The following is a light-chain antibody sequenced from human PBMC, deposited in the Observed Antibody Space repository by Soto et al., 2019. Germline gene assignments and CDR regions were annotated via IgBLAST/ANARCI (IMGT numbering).Light chain of an antibody. Sequence: QSVLTQSPSPSASLGASVKLTCTLSSGHSSYAIAWHQQQPEKGPRYLMKLNSDGSHSKGDGIPDRFSGSSSGTERYLTISSLQSEDEADYYCQTWSTGIRVFGGGTKLTVL. CDR2: LNSDGSH. J-gene: IGLJ3*02. V-gene: IGLV4-69*01. CDR1: SGHSSYA. CDR3: QTWSTGIRV.